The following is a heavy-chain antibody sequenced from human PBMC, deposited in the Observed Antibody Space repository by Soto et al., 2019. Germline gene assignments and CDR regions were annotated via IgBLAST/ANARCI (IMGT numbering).Heavy chain of an antibody. J-gene: IGHJ6*02. V-gene: IGHV3-53*01. D-gene: IGHD3-10*01. Sequence: PGWSLRLSCAASGLTVSSNYMSWVRQAPGKGLEWVSVIYSGGGKFYAGSVKGRFTISRDNSKNTLYLQMNSLRAEDTAVYYCARDDYYGSNMYGMDVWGQGTTVTVS. CDR3: ARDDYYGSNMYGMDV. CDR1: GLTVSSNY. CDR2: IYSGGGK.